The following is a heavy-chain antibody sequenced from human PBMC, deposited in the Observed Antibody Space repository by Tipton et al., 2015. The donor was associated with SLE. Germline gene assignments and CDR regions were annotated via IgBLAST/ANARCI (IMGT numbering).Heavy chain of an antibody. V-gene: IGHV4-34*01. CDR2: IYDSGST. D-gene: IGHD2-21*02. Sequence: GLVKPSQTLSLTCAVYGESFNGYFWTWIRQPPGKGVEWIGNIYDSGSTYYNPSLKSRVTISADTSKNQFSLNLSSVTAADTAIYYCARAYDYAFDIWGQGTMVTVSS. CDR1: GESFNGYF. J-gene: IGHJ3*02. CDR3: ARAYDYAFDI.